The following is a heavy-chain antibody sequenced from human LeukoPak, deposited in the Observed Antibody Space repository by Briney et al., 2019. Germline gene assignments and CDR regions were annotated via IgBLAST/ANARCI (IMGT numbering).Heavy chain of an antibody. CDR1: GFLLNSYA. J-gene: IGHJ5*02. CDR3: ARDRAEGKTWVEFDP. V-gene: IGHV3-53*05. Sequence: PGGSLELSCAASGFLLNSYAMSWVRPAPGEGLAGVSLIYSDGVTQYADSVKGRFTISRDNSKNTLYLQMNSLRDEDTAVYFCARDRAEGKTWVEFDPWGQGTLVTVSS. CDR2: IYSDGVT.